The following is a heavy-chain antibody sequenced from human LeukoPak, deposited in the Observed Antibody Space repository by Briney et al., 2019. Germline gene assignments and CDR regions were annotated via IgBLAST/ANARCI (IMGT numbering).Heavy chain of an antibody. V-gene: IGHV3-74*03. D-gene: IGHD3-10*01. J-gene: IGHJ4*02. CDR1: GFTFSTYW. CDR3: ARDYAGSPDY. CDR2: INGDGSTT. Sequence: GGPLRLSCTASGFTFSTYWINWVRQSPGKGLVWVALINGDGSTTTHADSVKGRFTISRDNAKNTAYLQMNSLRDEDTAVYFCARDYAGSPDYWGQGTLVTVSA.